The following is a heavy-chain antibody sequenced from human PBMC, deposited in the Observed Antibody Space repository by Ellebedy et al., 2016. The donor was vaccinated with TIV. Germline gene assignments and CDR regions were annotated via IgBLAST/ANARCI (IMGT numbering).Heavy chain of an antibody. Sequence: MPSETLSLTCTVSGGSITNNMWWTWVRQPTGKGLEWLGAIFGSGTTNYSPSLKGRVTMSLDKSTNRFSLRLSSVTAADTSMYYCTTNWGNNAFEMWGQGTMVTVSS. V-gene: IGHV4-4*02. CDR1: GGSITNNMW. CDR2: IFGSGTT. CDR3: TTNWGNNAFEM. J-gene: IGHJ3*02. D-gene: IGHD7-27*01.